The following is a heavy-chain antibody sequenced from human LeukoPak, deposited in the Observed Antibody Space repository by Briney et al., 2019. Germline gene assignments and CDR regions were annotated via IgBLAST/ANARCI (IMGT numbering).Heavy chain of an antibody. CDR1: GGSISSSSYY. CDR3: ARRTLWSYSDY. J-gene: IGHJ4*02. CDR2: IYYSGST. Sequence: SETLSLTCTVSGGSISSSSYYWGWIRQPPGKGLEWIGSIYYSGSTYYNPSLKSRVTISVDTSKNQFSLKLSSVTAADTAVYYCARRTLWSYSDYWGQGTLVTVSS. V-gene: IGHV4-39*01. D-gene: IGHD3-10*01.